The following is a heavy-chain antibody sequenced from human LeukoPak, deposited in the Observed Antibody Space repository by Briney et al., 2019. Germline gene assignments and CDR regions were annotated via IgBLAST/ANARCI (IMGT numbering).Heavy chain of an antibody. V-gene: IGHV1-69*04. D-gene: IGHD3-22*01. CDR2: IIPILGIA. CDR1: GGTFSSYA. Sequence: GASVKVSCKASGGTFSSYAISWVRQAPGQGLEWMGRIIPILGIANYAQKFQGRVTITADKSTSTAYMELSSLRSEDTAVYYCARGVPSYDSSGYYYNFDYWGQGTLVTVSS. CDR3: ARGVPSYDSSGYYYNFDY. J-gene: IGHJ4*02.